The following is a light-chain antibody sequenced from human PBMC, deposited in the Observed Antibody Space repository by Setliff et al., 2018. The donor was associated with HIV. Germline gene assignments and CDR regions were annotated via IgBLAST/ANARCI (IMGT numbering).Light chain of an antibody. Sequence: QSVLTQPASVSGSPGQSIAISCTGTSSDVGTYNLVSWYQQHPSKAPKLIIYEGTQRPSGVSDRFSGSKSGNTASLTISGLQAEDEADYYCCSNTGSNTYVFGSGTKVTVL. CDR3: CSNTGSNTYV. CDR2: EGT. CDR1: SSDVGTYNL. V-gene: IGLV2-23*01. J-gene: IGLJ1*01.